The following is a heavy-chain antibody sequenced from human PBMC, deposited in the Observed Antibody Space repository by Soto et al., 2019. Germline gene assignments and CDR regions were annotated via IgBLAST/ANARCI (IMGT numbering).Heavy chain of an antibody. D-gene: IGHD3-22*01. V-gene: IGHV3-9*01. Sequence: PGGSLRLSCAASDFTFDSYAMHWVRQAPGKGLEWVSGISWNSGSIGYADSVKGRFTISRDNAKNSLYLQMNSLRAEDTALYYCAKAFGAFYYDSSGSLFDHWGQGTLVTVSS. CDR1: DFTFDSYA. CDR3: AKAFGAFYYDSSGSLFDH. J-gene: IGHJ4*02. CDR2: ISWNSGSI.